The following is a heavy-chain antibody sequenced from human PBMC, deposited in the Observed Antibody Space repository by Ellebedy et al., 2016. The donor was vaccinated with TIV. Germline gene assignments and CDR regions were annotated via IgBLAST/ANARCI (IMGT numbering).Heavy chain of an antibody. CDR1: GFTFSPYS. V-gene: IGHV3-7*01. J-gene: IGHJ3*02. Sequence: GGSLRLSCAASGFTFSPYSMNWVRQAPGKGLEWVANINQDATKTFYVDSVEGRFTISRDNAKNSLFLQMNSLRAEDTAVYYCATDGSYGDYLSPAHASVMWGQGTLVSVSS. CDR2: INQDATKT. CDR3: ATDGSYGDYLSPAHASVM. D-gene: IGHD4-17*01.